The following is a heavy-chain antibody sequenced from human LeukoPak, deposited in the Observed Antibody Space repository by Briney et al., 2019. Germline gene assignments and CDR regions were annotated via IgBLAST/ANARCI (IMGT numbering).Heavy chain of an antibody. J-gene: IGHJ4*02. V-gene: IGHV3-7*01. D-gene: IGHD1-14*01. Sequence: PGGSLRLSCAASGFTFSSYWMTWVRQAPGKGLEWVANINQDGGEKYCVDSVKGRFTISRDNAKNSLYLQMNSLRAEDAAVYYCATVYHGYFDYWGQGTLVTVSS. CDR2: INQDGGEK. CDR1: GFTFSSYW. CDR3: ATVYHGYFDY.